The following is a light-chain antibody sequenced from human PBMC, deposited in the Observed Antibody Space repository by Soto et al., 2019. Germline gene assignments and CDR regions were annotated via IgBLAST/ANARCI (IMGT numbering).Light chain of an antibody. CDR3: QKYTNVPA. CDR1: QGISNY. J-gene: IGKJ4*01. CDR2: AAS. V-gene: IGKV1-27*01. Sequence: DIQMTQSPSSLSASVGDRVTITCRASQGISNYLAWYQQIPGKVPKLLISAASTLQSGVPSRFSGSGSGTDFPLNISSLQPEDVATYYCQKYTNVPAFGGGTKVEIK.